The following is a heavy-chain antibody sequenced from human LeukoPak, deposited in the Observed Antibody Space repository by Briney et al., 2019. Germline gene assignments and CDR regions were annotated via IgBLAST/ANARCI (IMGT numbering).Heavy chain of an antibody. V-gene: IGHV4-59*01. CDR2: IYYSGRT. J-gene: IGHJ3*02. CDR3: ARKNDFDI. CDR1: GGSISSDH. Sequence: PSETLSLTCTVSGGSISSDHWNWIRQPPGKGLEWNGCIYYSGRTYYNPSLKSRVSISVDMSKSQFSLRLTSVTAADTAVYYCARKNDFDIWGQGTLVTVSS. D-gene: IGHD2/OR15-2a*01.